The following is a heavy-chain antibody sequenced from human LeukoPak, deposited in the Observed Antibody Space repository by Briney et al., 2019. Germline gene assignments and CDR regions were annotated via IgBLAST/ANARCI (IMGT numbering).Heavy chain of an antibody. CDR1: GGSISSYY. J-gene: IGHJ4*02. V-gene: IGHV4-59*01. CDR2: IYYSGST. Sequence: SETLSLTCTVSGGSISSYYWNWTRQSPGKGLEWIGYIYYSGSTNYHPSLKSRVTISVDTSKNQFSLKLSSVTAADTAVYYCVRSSKDDYGDYGLDYWGQGTLVTVSS. D-gene: IGHD4-17*01. CDR3: VRSSKDDYGDYGLDY.